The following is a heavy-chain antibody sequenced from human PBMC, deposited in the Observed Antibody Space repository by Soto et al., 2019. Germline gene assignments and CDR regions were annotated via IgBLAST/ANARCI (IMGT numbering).Heavy chain of an antibody. D-gene: IGHD4-4*01. CDR2: ISYDGSNK. V-gene: IGHV3-30*18. CDR3: AKDLHYYSNYGWGNWFDH. CDR1: GFTFSSYG. J-gene: IGHJ5*02. Sequence: QVQLVESGGGVVQPGRSLRLSCAASGFTFSSYGMHWVRQAPGKGLEWVAVISYDGSNKYYADSVKGRFTISRDNSKNTLYLQMNSLRAEDTAVYYCAKDLHYYSNYGWGNWFDHWGQGTLVTVSS.